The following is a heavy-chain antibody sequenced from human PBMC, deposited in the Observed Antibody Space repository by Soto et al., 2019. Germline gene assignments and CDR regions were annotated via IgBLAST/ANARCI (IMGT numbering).Heavy chain of an antibody. V-gene: IGHV3-21*01. Sequence: EVQLVESGGGLVKPGGSLRLSCAASRFTFSSYSMNWVRQAPGKGLEWVSSISSSSSYIYYADSVKGRFTISRDNAKNSLYLQMNSLRAEDTAVYYCARDSLDYGMDVWGQGTTVTVSS. CDR1: RFTFSSYS. J-gene: IGHJ6*02. CDR3: ARDSLDYGMDV. CDR2: ISSSSSYI.